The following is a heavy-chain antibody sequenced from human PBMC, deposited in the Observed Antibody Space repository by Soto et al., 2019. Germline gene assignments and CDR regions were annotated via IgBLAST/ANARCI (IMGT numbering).Heavy chain of an antibody. CDR3: ARRVTTFWFDP. V-gene: IGHV5-10-1*01. CDR2: IDASDSYT. J-gene: IGHJ5*02. CDR1: GYSYTSDW. D-gene: IGHD4-4*01. Sequence: GECLRISGKGSGYSYTSDWISWVRQMPGKGLEWMGRIDASDSYTNYSPSFPGHVTISADKSISTAYLQWSSLKASDTAMYYCARRVTTFWFDPWSQGTPVTGSP.